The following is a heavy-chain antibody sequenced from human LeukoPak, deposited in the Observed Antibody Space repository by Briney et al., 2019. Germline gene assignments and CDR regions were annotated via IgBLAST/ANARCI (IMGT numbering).Heavy chain of an antibody. Sequence: SVKVSCKASGGTFSSYAIGWVRQAPGQGLEWMGRIIPILGIANYAQKFQGRVTITADKSTSTAYMELSSLRSEDTAVYYCAGVDTAMVIDYWGQGTLVTVSS. CDR1: GGTFSSYA. V-gene: IGHV1-69*04. CDR3: AGVDTAMVIDY. D-gene: IGHD5-18*01. CDR2: IIPILGIA. J-gene: IGHJ4*02.